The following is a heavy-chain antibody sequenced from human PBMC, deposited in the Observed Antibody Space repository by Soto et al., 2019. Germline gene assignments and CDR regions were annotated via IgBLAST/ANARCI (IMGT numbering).Heavy chain of an antibody. J-gene: IGHJ5*02. CDR3: ARLEYSRKWLP. CDR2: IYPGDSDT. V-gene: IGHV5-51*01. Sequence: GESLKISCKGSGYSFSSYWIGWVRQMPGKGLGWMGIIYPGDSDTRYSLSFEGQVTISADKSINTAYLQWSSLKASDTAMYYCARLEYSRKWLPWGQGTLVTVSS. D-gene: IGHD3-22*01. CDR1: GYSFSSYW.